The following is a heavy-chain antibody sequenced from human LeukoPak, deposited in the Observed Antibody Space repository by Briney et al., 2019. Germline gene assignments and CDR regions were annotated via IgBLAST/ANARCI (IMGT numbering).Heavy chain of an antibody. CDR2: IYYSGST. Sequence: SETLSLTCTVSGGSISSYYWSWIRQPPGKGLEWIGYIYYSGSTNYNPSLKSRVTILVDTSKNQFSLKLSSVTAADTAVYYCARVSGGSYSIVDYYGMDVWGQGTTVTVSS. J-gene: IGHJ6*02. D-gene: IGHD1-26*01. CDR1: GGSISSYY. V-gene: IGHV4-59*01. CDR3: ARVSGGSYSIVDYYGMDV.